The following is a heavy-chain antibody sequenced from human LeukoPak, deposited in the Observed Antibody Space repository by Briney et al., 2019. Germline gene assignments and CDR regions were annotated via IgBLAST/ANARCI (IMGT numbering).Heavy chain of an antibody. CDR3: ARLAYCGGDCYSGDYYYYMDV. CDR1: GFTFDNYG. J-gene: IGHJ6*03. V-gene: IGHV3-20*04. D-gene: IGHD2-21*02. CDR2: LNWSGRST. Sequence: PGGSLRLSCVASGFTFDNYGMSWVRQAPGKGLEWVSGLNWSGRSTGYADYVKGRFTISRDNAKNSLYLQMNSLRAEDTALYYCARLAYCGGDCYSGDYYYYMDVWGKGTTVSVSS.